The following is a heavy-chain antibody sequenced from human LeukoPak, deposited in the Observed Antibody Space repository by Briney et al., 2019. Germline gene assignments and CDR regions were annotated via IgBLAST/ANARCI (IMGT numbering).Heavy chain of an antibody. J-gene: IGHJ3*02. CDR3: AREDGTAMDNAFDI. Sequence: SGTLSLTCAVSGGSISRSNWWSWVRQPPGKGLEWIGEIYHSGSTNYNPSLKSRVTISVDTSKNQFSLKLRSVTAADTAVYYCAREDGTAMDNAFDIWGQGTMVTVSS. V-gene: IGHV4-4*02. D-gene: IGHD5-18*01. CDR1: GGSISRSNW. CDR2: IYHSGST.